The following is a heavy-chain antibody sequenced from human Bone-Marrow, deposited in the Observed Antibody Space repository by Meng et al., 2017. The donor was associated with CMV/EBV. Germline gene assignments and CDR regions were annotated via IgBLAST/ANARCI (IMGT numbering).Heavy chain of an antibody. Sequence: GSLRLSCAVYGGPFSGYYWSWIRQPPGKGLEWIGEINHSGSTNYNPSLKSRVIISADTSMNQFSLKLSSVTAADTAVYYCARRIQLWLRAYYYYGMAVWGQGNTVNVSS. CDR1: GGPFSGYY. CDR3: ARRIQLWLRAYYYYGMAV. V-gene: IGHV4-34*01. CDR2: INHSGST. J-gene: IGHJ6*02. D-gene: IGHD5-18*01.